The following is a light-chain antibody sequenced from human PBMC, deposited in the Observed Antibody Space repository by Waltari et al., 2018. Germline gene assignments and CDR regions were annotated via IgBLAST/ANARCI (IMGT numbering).Light chain of an antibody. J-gene: IGLJ3*02. CDR1: SSDVGGYNS. CDR2: DVP. V-gene: IGLV2-14*01. CDR3: TSYTSSATLV. Sequence: QSALTQSASVSGSPGQSIAISCTGTSSDVGGYNSVSWYRHHPGEAPNLMIYDVPNRPSGVSDRFSGSKSGNTASLTISGLQAEDEADYYCTSYTSSATLVFGGGTKLTVL.